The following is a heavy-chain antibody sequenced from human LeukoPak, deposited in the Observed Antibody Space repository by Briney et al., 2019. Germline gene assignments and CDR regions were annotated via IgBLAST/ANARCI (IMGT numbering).Heavy chain of an antibody. Sequence: PSETVSLTCTVSGDSISSGDYYCTWIRQAPGKGLKLNGYIYYSRSTYYNPTLKSRVTISVDTSKNQFSLKLSSVTAADTAVYYCARKTDDAFDIWGQGTMVTVSS. CDR1: GDSISSGDYY. J-gene: IGHJ3*02. CDR2: IYYSRST. V-gene: IGHV4-30-4*08. CDR3: ARKTDDAFDI.